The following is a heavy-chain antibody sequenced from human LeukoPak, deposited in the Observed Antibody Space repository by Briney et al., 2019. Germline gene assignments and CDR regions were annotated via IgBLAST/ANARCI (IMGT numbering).Heavy chain of an antibody. D-gene: IGHD2-21*02. CDR3: SRDRGGGDIYFYY. V-gene: IGHV3-48*03. CDR1: GFTFSSYG. CDR2: ISRSGATI. Sequence: AGGSLRLSCAASGFTFSSYGMNWVRQAPGKGPEWISYISRSGATIYYADSVKGRFTISRDNAKNPLYLQMSSLGAEDTAIYYCSRDRGGGDIYFYYGGQGTLVTVSS. J-gene: IGHJ4*02.